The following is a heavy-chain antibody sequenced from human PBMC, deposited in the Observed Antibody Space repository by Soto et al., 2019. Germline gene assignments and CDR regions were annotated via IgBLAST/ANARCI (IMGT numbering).Heavy chain of an antibody. CDR1: GFTFSSYS. CDR3: ARSPRGSLISYCGGDCSSPFDY. J-gene: IGHJ4*02. D-gene: IGHD2-21*02. Sequence: GGSLRLSCAASGFTFSSYSMNWVRQAPGKGLEWVSYISSSSTIYYADSVKGRFTISRDNAKNSLYLQMNSLRDEDTAVYYCARSPRGSLISYCGGDCSSPFDYWGQGTLVTVSS. V-gene: IGHV3-48*02. CDR2: ISSSSTI.